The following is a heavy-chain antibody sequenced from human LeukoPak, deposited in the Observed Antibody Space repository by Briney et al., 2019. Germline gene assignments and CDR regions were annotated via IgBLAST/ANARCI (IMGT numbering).Heavy chain of an antibody. J-gene: IGHJ4*02. CDR3: ARNLMGYYDSSGYYY. CDR1: GFTFSDYY. V-gene: IGHV3-11*01. CDR2: ISSSGSTI. Sequence: GGSLRLSCAASGFTFSDYYMSWIRQAPGKGLEWVSYISSSGSTIYYADSAKGRFTISRDNAKNSLYLQMNSLRAEDTALYYCARNLMGYYDSSGYYYFGQGTLVTVSS. D-gene: IGHD3-22*01.